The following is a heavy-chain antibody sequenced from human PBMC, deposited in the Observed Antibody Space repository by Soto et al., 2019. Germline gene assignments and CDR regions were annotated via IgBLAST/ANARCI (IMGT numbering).Heavy chain of an antibody. CDR3: AREPNFFDY. CDR1: GYTFTSYG. J-gene: IGHJ4*02. CDR2: ISAYNGNT. V-gene: IGHV1-18*01. Sequence: QVQLVQSGAEVKKPGASVKVSCKASGYTFTSYGSSWGRQAPGQGLEWMVWISAYNGNTKYAQKLQGRVTMTTDTSTSTADMELRCLRSDDTAVYYCAREPNFFDYWGQGTLFTVSS.